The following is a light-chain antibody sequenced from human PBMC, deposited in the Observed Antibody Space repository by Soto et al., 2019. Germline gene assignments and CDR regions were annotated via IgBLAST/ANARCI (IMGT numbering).Light chain of an antibody. CDR2: GAS. V-gene: IGKV3-15*01. CDR1: QSVSSS. CDR3: QQYIQWPRT. J-gene: IGKJ1*01. Sequence: EIMMTQSPATLSVSPGERATLSCRASQSVSSSLAWYQQKPGQAPRLLIYGASSRATDTPARFSGSGSGTEFTLTISSLQSEDLAVYYCQQYIQWPRTFGQGTKVDIK.